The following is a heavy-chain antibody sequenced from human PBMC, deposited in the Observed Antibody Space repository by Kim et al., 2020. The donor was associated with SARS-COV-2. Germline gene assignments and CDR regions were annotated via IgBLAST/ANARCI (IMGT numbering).Heavy chain of an antibody. V-gene: IGHV5-10-1*01. CDR1: GYSFTSYW. J-gene: IGHJ4*02. D-gene: IGHD5-12*01. CDR3: ARRGGGGGYSGYDNLYYFDS. CDR2: IDPSDSYT. Sequence: GESLKISCKGSGYSFTSYWISWVRQMPGKGLEWMGRIDPSDSYTNYSPSFQGHVTISADKSISTAYLQWSSLKASDTAMYYCARRGGGGGYSGYDNLYYFDSWGQGNLVTVSS.